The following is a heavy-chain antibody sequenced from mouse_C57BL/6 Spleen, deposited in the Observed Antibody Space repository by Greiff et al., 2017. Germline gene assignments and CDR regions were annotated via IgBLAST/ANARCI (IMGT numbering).Heavy chain of an antibody. CDR3: TRGDYDYDKAMDY. CDR2: IYPGNSDT. J-gene: IGHJ4*01. V-gene: IGHV1-5*01. Sequence: EVQLQQSGTVLARPGASVKMSCKTSGYTFTSYWMHWVKQRPGQGLEWIGAIYPGNSDTSYNQKFKGKAKLTAVTSASTAYMGLSSLTNEDSAVYYCTRGDYDYDKAMDYWGQGTSVTVSS. D-gene: IGHD2-4*01. CDR1: GYTFTSYW.